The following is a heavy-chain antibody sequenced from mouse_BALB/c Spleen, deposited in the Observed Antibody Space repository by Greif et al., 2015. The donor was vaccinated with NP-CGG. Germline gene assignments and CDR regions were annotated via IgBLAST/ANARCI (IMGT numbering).Heavy chain of an antibody. D-gene: IGHD2-4*01. CDR1: GFTFSSFG. J-gene: IGHJ4*01. CDR3: AREGDYDRDYYAMDY. V-gene: IGHV5-17*02. Sequence: EVMLVESGGGLVQPGGSRKLSCAASGFTFSSFGMHWVRQAPEKGLEWVAYISSGSSTIYYADTVKGRFTISRDNPKNPLFLQMTSLRSEDTAMYYCAREGDYDRDYYAMDYWGQGTSVTVSS. CDR2: ISSGSSTI.